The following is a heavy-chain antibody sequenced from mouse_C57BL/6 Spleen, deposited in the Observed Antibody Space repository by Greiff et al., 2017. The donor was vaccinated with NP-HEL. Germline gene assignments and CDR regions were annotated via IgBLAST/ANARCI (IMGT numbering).Heavy chain of an antibody. CDR2: ISSGGDYI. CDR1: GFTFSSYA. D-gene: IGHD1-1*01. V-gene: IGHV5-9-1*02. Sequence: EVQRVESGEGLVKPGGSLKLSCAASGFTFSSYAMSWVRQTPEKRLEWVAYISSGGDYIYYADTVKGRFTISRDNARNTLYLQMSSLKSEDTAMYYCTRGDYYGSSPAWFAYWGQGTLVTVSA. CDR3: TRGDYYGSSPAWFAY. J-gene: IGHJ3*01.